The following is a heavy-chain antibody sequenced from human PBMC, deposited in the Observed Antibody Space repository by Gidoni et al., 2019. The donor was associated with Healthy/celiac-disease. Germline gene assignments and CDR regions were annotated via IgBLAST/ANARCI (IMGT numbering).Heavy chain of an antibody. J-gene: IGHJ4*02. CDR2: IKSKTDGGTT. V-gene: IGHV3-15*01. Sequence: GRIKSKTDGGTTDYAAPVKGRFTISRDDSKNTLYLQMNSLKTEDTAVYYCTTGIAVAGQDYWGQGTLVTVSS. CDR3: TTGIAVAGQDY. D-gene: IGHD6-19*01.